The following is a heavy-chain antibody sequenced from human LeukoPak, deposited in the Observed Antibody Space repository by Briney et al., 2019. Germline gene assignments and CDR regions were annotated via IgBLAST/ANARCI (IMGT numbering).Heavy chain of an antibody. CDR3: ARDLGSGWPYWYFDL. V-gene: IGHV4-59*11. Sequence: PSETLSLTCTVSGASISGHYRSWIRQPPGKGLEWIAYIHYSGTTNSHPSLKSRVTISVDTSKNQFSLYLRSVTAADTAVYYCARDLGSGWPYWYFDLWGRGTLVTVSS. CDR1: GASISGHY. CDR2: IHYSGTT. D-gene: IGHD6-19*01. J-gene: IGHJ2*01.